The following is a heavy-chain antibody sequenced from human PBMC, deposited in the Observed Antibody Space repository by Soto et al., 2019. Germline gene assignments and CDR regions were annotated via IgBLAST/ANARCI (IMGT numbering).Heavy chain of an antibody. CDR1: GFTFSSYS. J-gene: IGHJ4*02. V-gene: IGHV3-21*01. CDR2: ISSSSSYI. Sequence: EVQLVESGGGLVKPGGSLRLSCAASGFTFSSYSMNWVRQAPGKGLEWVSSISSSSSYIYYADSVKGRFTISRDNAKNSLYLQMNSLRAEDTAVYYCAREGHYYDSSGYCPLDYWGQGTLVTVSS. D-gene: IGHD3-22*01. CDR3: AREGHYYDSSGYCPLDY.